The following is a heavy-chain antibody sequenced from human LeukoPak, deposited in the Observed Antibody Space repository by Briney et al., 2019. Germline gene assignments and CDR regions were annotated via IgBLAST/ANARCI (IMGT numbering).Heavy chain of an antibody. CDR2: INHSGST. D-gene: IGHD3-3*01. CDR1: GGAFSGYY. Sequence: SETLSLTCAVYGGAFSGYYWSWIRQPPGKGLEWIGEINHSGSTNYNPSLKSRVTISVDTSKNQFSLKLSSVTAAHTAVYYGAKRSEYDFWSGYGGGAFDIWGQGTMVTVSS. CDR3: AKRSEYDFWSGYGGGAFDI. V-gene: IGHV4-34*01. J-gene: IGHJ3*02.